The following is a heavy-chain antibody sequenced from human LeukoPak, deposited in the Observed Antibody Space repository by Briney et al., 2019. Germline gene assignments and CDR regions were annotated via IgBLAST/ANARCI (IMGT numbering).Heavy chain of an antibody. CDR3: ARNSSGIHFDY. V-gene: IGHV4-38-2*01. J-gene: IGHJ4*02. D-gene: IGHD3-22*01. CDR1: GYSISSGYY. CDR2: IYHSGST. Sequence: TSSETPSLTCAVSGYSISSGYYWGWIRQPPGKGLEWIGSIYHSGSTSYKPSLKSRVTISVDTSKNQFSLKLSSVTAADTAVYYCARNSSGIHFDYWGQGTLVTVSS.